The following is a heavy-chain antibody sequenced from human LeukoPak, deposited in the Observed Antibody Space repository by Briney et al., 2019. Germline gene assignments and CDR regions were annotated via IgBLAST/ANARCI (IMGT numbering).Heavy chain of an antibody. D-gene: IGHD3-3*01. Sequence: SETLSLACTVSGGSISSYYWSWIRQPPGKGLEWMGYIYYSGSTNYNPSLKSRVTISVDTSKNQFSLKLSSVTAAETAVYYCAREYYDVSNWLDPWGQGTLVTVSS. CDR1: GGSISSYY. V-gene: IGHV4-59*01. J-gene: IGHJ5*02. CDR3: AREYYDVSNWLDP. CDR2: IYYSGST.